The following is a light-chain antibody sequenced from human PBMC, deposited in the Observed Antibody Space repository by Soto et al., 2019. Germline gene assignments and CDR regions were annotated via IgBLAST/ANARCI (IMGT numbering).Light chain of an antibody. CDR2: GAS. CDR3: QQYNNWPRRT. Sequence: EIVMTQSPATLSVSPGERATXSCRASQSVSSNLAWYQQKPGQAPRLLIYGASTRATGIPARFSGSGSGTEFTLTISSLQSEDFAVYYCQQYNNWPRRTFRQGTKVDIK. CDR1: QSVSSN. V-gene: IGKV3-15*01. J-gene: IGKJ1*01.